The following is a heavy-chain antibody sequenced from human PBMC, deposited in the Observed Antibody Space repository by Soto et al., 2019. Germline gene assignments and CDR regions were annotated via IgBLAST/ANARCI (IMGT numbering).Heavy chain of an antibody. Sequence: GTSVKVSCKASGYTFTGYYMHWVRQAPGQGLEWMGWINPNSGGTNYAQKFQGRVTMTRDTSISTAYMELSRLRSDDTAVYYCARESLEAARRTGSFDYWGQGTLVTV. CDR1: GYTFTGYY. CDR2: INPNSGGT. CDR3: ARESLEAARRTGSFDY. D-gene: IGHD6-6*01. V-gene: IGHV1-2*02. J-gene: IGHJ4*02.